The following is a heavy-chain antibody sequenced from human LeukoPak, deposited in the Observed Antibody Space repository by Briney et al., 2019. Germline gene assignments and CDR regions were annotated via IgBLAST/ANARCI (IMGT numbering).Heavy chain of an antibody. J-gene: IGHJ3*02. Sequence: SETLSLTCTVSGGSVSSGSYYWSWIRQPPGKGLEWIAYIYYSGSTNYNPSLKSRVTISVDTSKNQFSLKLSSVTAADTAVYYCASYHYSNDAFDIWGQGTMVTASS. D-gene: IGHD2-15*01. CDR2: IYYSGST. CDR1: GGSVSSGSYY. V-gene: IGHV4-61*01. CDR3: ASYHYSNDAFDI.